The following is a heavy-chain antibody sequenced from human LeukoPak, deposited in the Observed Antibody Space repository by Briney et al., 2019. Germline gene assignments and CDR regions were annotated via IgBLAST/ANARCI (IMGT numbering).Heavy chain of an antibody. J-gene: IGHJ4*02. V-gene: IGHV3-7*02. CDR1: GFTFSSYW. D-gene: IGHD3-10*01. CDR3: AKCGSGSNFDY. Sequence: AGGSLRLSCAASGFTFSSYWMSWVRQTPGKGLEWVAHLNQEGSERYYVDSVKGRFTISRENAKNSLYLQMNSLRAEDTAVYYCAKCGSGSNFDYWGQGTLVTVSS. CDR2: LNQEGSER.